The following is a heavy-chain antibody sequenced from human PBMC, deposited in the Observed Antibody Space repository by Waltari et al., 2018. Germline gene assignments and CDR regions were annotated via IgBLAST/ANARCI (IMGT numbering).Heavy chain of an antibody. J-gene: IGHJ4*02. CDR2: INHSGST. CDR1: GGSFSGYY. V-gene: IGHV4-34*01. CDR3: ARGRVPAAINY. D-gene: IGHD2-2*01. Sequence: QVQLQQWGAGLLKPSETLSLTCAVYGGSFSGYYWSWIRQPPGKGLEWIGEINHSGSTNYNPSLKSRVTISVDTSKNQFSLKLSSVTAADTAVYYWARGRVPAAINYWGQGTLVTVSS.